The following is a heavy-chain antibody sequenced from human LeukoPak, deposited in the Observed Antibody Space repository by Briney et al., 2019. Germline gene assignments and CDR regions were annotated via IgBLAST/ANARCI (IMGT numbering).Heavy chain of an antibody. D-gene: IGHD2-15*01. CDR2: TKPDGSAE. J-gene: IGHJ4*02. CDR3: ARDGGLHTNFDY. CDR1: GFSFRNYW. V-gene: IGHV3-7*01. Sequence: PGGSLRLSCAASGFSFRNYWMGWVRQAPGKGLEWVANTKPDGSAEHYADSVRGRFSTSRDNANNLLYLQMNSLRAEDTAVYYCARDGGLHTNFDYWGQGTLVTVSS.